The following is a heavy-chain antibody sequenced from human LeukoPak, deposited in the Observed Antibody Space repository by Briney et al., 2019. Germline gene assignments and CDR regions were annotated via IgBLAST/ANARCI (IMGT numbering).Heavy chain of an antibody. D-gene: IGHD3-22*01. J-gene: IGHJ4*02. V-gene: IGHV1-18*01. Sequence: ASVKVSFKASGYTFTSYGISWVRQAPGQGLEWMGWISAYNGNTNYAQKLQGRVTMTTDTSTSTAYMELRSLRSDDTAVYYCARGRYYYDSSGYRIPEDFDYWGQGTLVTVSS. CDR2: ISAYNGNT. CDR1: GYTFTSYG. CDR3: ARGRYYYDSSGYRIPEDFDY.